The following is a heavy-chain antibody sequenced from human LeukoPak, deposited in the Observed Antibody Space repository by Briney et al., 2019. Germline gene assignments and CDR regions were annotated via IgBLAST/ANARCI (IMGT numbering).Heavy chain of an antibody. Sequence: SQTLSLTCAISGDSVSTNSDNWIRQSPSRGLEWQGRTYYRSKWNYEYAVSVRSRITVNLDTSKNQFSLQLNSVTPDDTAVYYCARAVIGTTRYFESWGQGTLVTVSS. J-gene: IGHJ4*02. V-gene: IGHV6-1*01. CDR1: GDSVSTNSD. D-gene: IGHD1-1*01. CDR2: TYYRSKWNY. CDR3: ARAVIGTTRYFES.